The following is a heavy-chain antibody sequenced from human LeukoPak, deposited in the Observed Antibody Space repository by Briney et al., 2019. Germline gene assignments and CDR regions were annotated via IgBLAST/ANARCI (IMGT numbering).Heavy chain of an antibody. V-gene: IGHV4-34*01. CDR1: GGSFSGYY. CDR2: INHSGST. D-gene: IGHD4-17*01. Sequence: PSETLSLTRAVYGGSFSGYYWSWIRQPPGKGLEWIGEINHSGSTNYNPSLKSRVTISVDTSKNQFSLKLSSVTAADTAVYYCARGPDYGDYVFHWGQGTLVTVSS. J-gene: IGHJ4*02. CDR3: ARGPDYGDYVFH.